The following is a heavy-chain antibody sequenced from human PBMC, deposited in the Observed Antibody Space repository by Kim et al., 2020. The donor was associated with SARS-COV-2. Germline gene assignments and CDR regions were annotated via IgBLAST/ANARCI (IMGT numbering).Heavy chain of an antibody. CDR1: GFTFNNFW. D-gene: IGHD1-26*01. Sequence: GGSLRLSCAASGFTFNNFWMSWVRQNPGRGLEWIGRIKRKNEGETADFAAPVKGRFTISRDDSKNTLFLQMNSLKTEDTAVYYSTVNGVGGTSHFDSWG. J-gene: IGHJ4*01. CDR3: TVNGVGGTSHFDS. V-gene: IGHV3-15*05. CDR2: IKRKNEGETA.